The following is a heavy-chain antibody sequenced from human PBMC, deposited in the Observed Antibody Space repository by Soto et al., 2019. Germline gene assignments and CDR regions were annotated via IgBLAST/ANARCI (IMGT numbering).Heavy chain of an antibody. CDR3: AQGVLRAVFGLVTTTAIYFDF. CDR2: IYWDDDK. CDR1: GFSLTTSGVG. D-gene: IGHD3-3*01. V-gene: IGHV2-5*02. Sequence: QITLNESGPTQVKPRQTLTLTCTFSGFSLTTSGVGVGWIRQSPGKAPEWLALIYWDDDKRYSPSLKSRLTITKEPSKNQVALTMADLDPADTATYYGAQGVLRAVFGLVTTTAIYFDFWAKGTPVAVSS. J-gene: IGHJ4*02.